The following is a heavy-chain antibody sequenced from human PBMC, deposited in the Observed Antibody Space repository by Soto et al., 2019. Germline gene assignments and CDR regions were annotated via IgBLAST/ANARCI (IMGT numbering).Heavy chain of an antibody. CDR1: GYNFPNYC. J-gene: IGHJ4*02. V-gene: IGHV5-51*01. CDR2: IYPDDSDT. CDR3: ARRAYSSGPFDF. D-gene: IGHD3-22*01. Sequence: GESLKISCNVSGYNFPNYCIVWVRQMPRKGLEWMGMIYPDDSDTRYSPSFQGQVTFSADKSISTAFLLWNSLTASDTAIYYCARRAYSSGPFDFWGQGTLVTVSS.